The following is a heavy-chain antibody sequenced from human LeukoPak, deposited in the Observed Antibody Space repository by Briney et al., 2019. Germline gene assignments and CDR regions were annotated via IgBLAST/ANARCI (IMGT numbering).Heavy chain of an antibody. CDR3: ARHYIQPPHYFDY. J-gene: IGHJ4*02. V-gene: IGHV4-59*08. CDR2: IYYTGST. D-gene: IGHD2-2*01. Sequence: SETLSLTCTVSGGSISSYYWSWIRQPPGKGLEWIGFIYYTGSTHYNPSLKSRVTVLVDTSKNQFSLKLSAVTAADTAVYYCARHYIQPPHYFDYWGQGTLVTVSS. CDR1: GGSISSYY.